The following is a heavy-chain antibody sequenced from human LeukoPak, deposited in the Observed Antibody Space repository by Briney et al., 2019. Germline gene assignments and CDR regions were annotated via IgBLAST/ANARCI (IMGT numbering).Heavy chain of an antibody. D-gene: IGHD3-22*01. CDR1: GGTFSSYA. J-gene: IGHJ2*01. CDR2: IIPILGIA. V-gene: IGHV1-69*04. CDR3: ARVLVGGYYDSSGRRYFDL. Sequence: SVKVSCKASGGTFSSYAISWVRQAPGQGLEWMGRIIPILGIANYAQKFQGRVTFTADKSTSTAYMELSSLRSEDTAVYYCARVLVGGYYDSSGRRYFDLWGRGTLVTVSS.